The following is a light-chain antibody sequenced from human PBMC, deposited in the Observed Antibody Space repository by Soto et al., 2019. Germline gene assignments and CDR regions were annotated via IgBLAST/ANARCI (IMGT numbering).Light chain of an antibody. CDR2: EVS. CDR1: SRDVGGYNY. CDR3: SSFAGSNNYV. V-gene: IGLV2-8*01. J-gene: IGLJ1*01. Sequence: QSALTQPPSASGPPGLSVTISCTGTSRDVGGYNYVSWYQQHPGKATKLVIYEVSKRPSGVPDRFSGSKSGTTASLTVSGLQAEDEADYYCSSFAGSNNYVFGTGTKLTVL.